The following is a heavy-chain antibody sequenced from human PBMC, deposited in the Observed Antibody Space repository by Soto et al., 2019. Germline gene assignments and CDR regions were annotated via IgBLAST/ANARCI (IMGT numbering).Heavy chain of an antibody. Sequence: QVQLVQSGAEVKKPAASVKVSCKASGYIFINYAIHWVRQAPGQRLEWLGWINAGDGNTRYSQNFQGRVTITSETSAITAYMELSRLRSEDTAVFCCGRGTVITGALCDYWGQGVLFTVAS. CDR3: GRGTVITGALCDY. J-gene: IGHJ4*02. CDR2: INAGDGNT. V-gene: IGHV1-3*01. D-gene: IGHD4-17*01. CDR1: GYIFINYA.